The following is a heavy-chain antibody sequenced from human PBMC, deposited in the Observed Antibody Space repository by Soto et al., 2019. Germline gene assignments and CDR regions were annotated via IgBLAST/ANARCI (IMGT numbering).Heavy chain of an antibody. CDR2: INAGYGNT. J-gene: IGHJ6*02. Sequence: PGQRLEWMGWINAGYGNTKSSQKFQDRVTISRDTSASTAYMELTSLRSEDTAVYYCARQWFGNYYGMDVWGQGTTVTVSS. CDR3: ARQWFGNYYGMDV. D-gene: IGHD3-10*01. V-gene: IGHV1-3*01.